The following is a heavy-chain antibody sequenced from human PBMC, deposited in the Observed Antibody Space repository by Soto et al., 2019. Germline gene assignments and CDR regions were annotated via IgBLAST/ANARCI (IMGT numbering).Heavy chain of an antibody. V-gene: IGHV1-18*01. CDR3: ARGRYGDY. CDR1: GYGFTTYG. D-gene: IGHD1-1*01. CDR2: ISAHNGNT. J-gene: IGHJ4*02. Sequence: QIHLVQSGAEVKKPGASVQVSCKGSGYGFTTYGITWVRQAPGQGLEGMAWISAHNGNTNYAQKLQGRVTVTRDTSTSTAYMELRSLRSDDTAVYYCARGRYGDYWGQGALVTVSS.